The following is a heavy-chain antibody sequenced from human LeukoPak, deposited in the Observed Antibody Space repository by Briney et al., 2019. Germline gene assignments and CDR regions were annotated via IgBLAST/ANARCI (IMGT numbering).Heavy chain of an antibody. CDR2: ISSSSSYT. V-gene: IGHV3-11*06. J-gene: IGHJ4*02. Sequence: GGSLRLSCAASGFTFSDYYMGWIRQAPGKGLEWVSYISSSSSYTNYADSVKGRFTISRDNAKNSLYLQMNSLRAEDTAVYYCARVGRGYSYGYGVDYWGQGTLVTVSS. D-gene: IGHD5-18*01. CDR1: GFTFSDYY. CDR3: ARVGRGYSYGYGVDY.